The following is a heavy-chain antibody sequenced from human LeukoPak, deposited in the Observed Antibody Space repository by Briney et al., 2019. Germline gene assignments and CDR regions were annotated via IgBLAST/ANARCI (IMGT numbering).Heavy chain of an antibody. Sequence: GGSLRLSCEASGFTFSNYSMNWVRQAPGKGLEWVSYISTSSGTIYYTDSVKGRFTISRDNAKNSLYLQMNSLRDEDTAVYYCARYRGGYEFFDSWGQEILVTVPS. CDR3: ARYRGGYEFFDS. D-gene: IGHD5-12*01. V-gene: IGHV3-48*02. J-gene: IGHJ4*02. CDR2: ISTSSGTI. CDR1: GFTFSNYS.